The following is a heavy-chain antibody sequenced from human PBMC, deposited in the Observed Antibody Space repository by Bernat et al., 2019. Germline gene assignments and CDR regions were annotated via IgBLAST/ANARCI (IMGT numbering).Heavy chain of an antibody. D-gene: IGHD3-3*01. CDR3: ARADFWSGSRTVWFDP. CDR2: IYYSGST. Sequence: QVQLQESGPGLVKPSQTLSLTCTVSGGSISSGGYYWSWIRQHPGKGLEWIGYIYYSGSTYYNPSLKSRVTISVDTSKNQFSLKLSSVTAADTAVYYCARADFWSGSRTVWFDPWGQGTLVTVSS. J-gene: IGHJ5*02. CDR1: GGSISSGGYY. V-gene: IGHV4-31*03.